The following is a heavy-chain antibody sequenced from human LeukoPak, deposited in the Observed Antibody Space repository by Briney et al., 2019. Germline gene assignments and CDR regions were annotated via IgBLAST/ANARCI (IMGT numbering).Heavy chain of an antibody. CDR1: GFTFDDYG. CDR3: ARLYCSSTSCYGYYYYGMDV. Sequence: GGSLRLSCAASGFTFDDYGMSWVRQAPGKGLEWVSGINWNGGSTGYADSVKGRFTISRDNAKNSLYLQMNSLRAEDTALYYCARLYCSSTSCYGYYYYGMDVWGQGTTVTVSS. D-gene: IGHD2-2*01. V-gene: IGHV3-20*04. J-gene: IGHJ6*02. CDR2: INWNGGST.